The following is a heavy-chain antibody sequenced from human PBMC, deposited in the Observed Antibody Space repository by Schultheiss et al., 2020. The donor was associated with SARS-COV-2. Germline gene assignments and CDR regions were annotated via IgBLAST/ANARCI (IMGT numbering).Heavy chain of an antibody. D-gene: IGHD3-9*01. CDR2: IYYSGST. J-gene: IGHJ6*02. CDR3: ARGIMTGYYLSYYYYYYGMDV. Sequence: SETLSLTCSVSGGSISSGGYWSWIRQHPGKGLEWIGYIYYSGSTYYNPSLKSRVTISVDTSKNQFSLKLSSVTAADTAVYYCARGIMTGYYLSYYYYYYGMDVWGQGTTVTVSS. CDR1: GGSISSGGY. V-gene: IGHV4-31*03.